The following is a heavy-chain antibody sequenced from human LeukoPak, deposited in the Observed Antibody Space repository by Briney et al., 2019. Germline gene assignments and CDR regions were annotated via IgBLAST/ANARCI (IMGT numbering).Heavy chain of an antibody. D-gene: IGHD1-26*01. CDR1: RFTFSNYS. Sequence: GGSLRLSCAASRFTFSNYSMNCVRQAPGKGLEWVSSISRGSGHIYYADSVKGRCTTSRHNASNSLYLQMTSLSAEDTAVYYCERDIVGATGYWGQGTLVTVSS. J-gene: IGHJ4*02. V-gene: IGHV3-21*01. CDR2: ISRGSGHI. CDR3: ERDIVGATGY.